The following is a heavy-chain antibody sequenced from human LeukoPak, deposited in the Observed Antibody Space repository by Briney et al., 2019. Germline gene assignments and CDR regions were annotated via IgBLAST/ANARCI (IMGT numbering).Heavy chain of an antibody. CDR2: INPNSGGT. CDR1: GYTFTGYY. D-gene: IGHD1-26*01. V-gene: IGHV1-2*02. Sequence: GASVKVSCKASGYTFTGYYMHWVRQAPGQGLEWMGWINPNSGGTNYAQKFQGRVTMTRDTSTSTVYMELSSLRSEDTAVYYCARASPGSGSYYTLGYWGQGTLVTVSS. J-gene: IGHJ4*02. CDR3: ARASPGSGSYYTLGY.